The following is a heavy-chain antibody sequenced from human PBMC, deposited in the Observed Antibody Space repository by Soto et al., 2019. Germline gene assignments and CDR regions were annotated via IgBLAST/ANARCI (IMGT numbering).Heavy chain of an antibody. J-gene: IGHJ5*02. CDR3: AKGSSRWYGGSKYNWFDX. CDR1: GFTFSSYA. Sequence: GGSLRLSCAASGFTFSSYAMSWVRQAPGKGLEWVSSISGSGGSTYYADSVKGRFTISRDNSKNTLYLQMNSLRAEDTAVYYCAKGSSRWYGGSKYNWFDXWGQVTLVTVSX. V-gene: IGHV3-23*01. D-gene: IGHD6-13*01. CDR2: ISGSGGST.